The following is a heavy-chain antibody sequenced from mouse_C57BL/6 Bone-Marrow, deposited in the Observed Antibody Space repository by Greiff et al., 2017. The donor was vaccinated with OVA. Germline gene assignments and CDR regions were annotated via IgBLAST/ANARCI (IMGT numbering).Heavy chain of an antibody. CDR2: IYPGDGDT. J-gene: IGHJ1*03. CDR3: ASYYGSSYDWYFDV. CDR1: GYAFSSSW. D-gene: IGHD1-1*01. Sequence: VQLQQSGPELVKPGASVKISCKASGYAFSSSWMNWVKQRPGKGLEWIGRIYPGDGDTNYNGKFKGKATLTADKSSSTAYMQLSSLTSDDSAVYFCASYYGSSYDWYFDVWGTGTTVTVSS. V-gene: IGHV1-82*01.